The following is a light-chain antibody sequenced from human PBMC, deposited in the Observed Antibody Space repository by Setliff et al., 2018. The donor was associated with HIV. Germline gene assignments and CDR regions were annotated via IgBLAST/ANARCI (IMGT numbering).Light chain of an antibody. Sequence: QSVLAQPASVSGSPGQSITISCTGTSSDVGRYDLVSWYQQHPGKAPKLIIYQATKLPSGVSNRFSGSKSGNTASLTISGLQAEDEADYYCCSNTGSNTYVFGTGTKVTVL. CDR1: SSDVGRYDL. V-gene: IGLV2-23*01. J-gene: IGLJ1*01. CDR3: CSNTGSNTYV. CDR2: QAT.